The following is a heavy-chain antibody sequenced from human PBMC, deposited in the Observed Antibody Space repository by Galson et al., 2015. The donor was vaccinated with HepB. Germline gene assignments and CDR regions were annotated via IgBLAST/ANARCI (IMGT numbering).Heavy chain of an antibody. CDR1: GYTLTSYS. CDR2: INPSGGST. Sequence: SVKVSCKASGYTLTSYSMHWVRQAPEQGLEWMGIINPSGGSTTYAQKLQGRITMTSDTSTSTVYMELNSLRFEDTAVYYCARDLRPRSSPLRWFDPWGQRTLVTVSS. V-gene: IGHV1-46*01. CDR3: ARDLRPRSSPLRWFDP. D-gene: IGHD5/OR15-5a*01. J-gene: IGHJ5*02.